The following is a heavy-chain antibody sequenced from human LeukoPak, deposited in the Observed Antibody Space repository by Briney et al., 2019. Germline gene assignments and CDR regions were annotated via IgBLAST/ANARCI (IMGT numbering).Heavy chain of an antibody. J-gene: IGHJ6*02. V-gene: IGHV4-59*08. CDR1: GGSISSYY. D-gene: IGHD4-17*01. CDR2: IYYSGST. CDR3: ARQMTTVTWNYYYYGMDV. Sequence: PSETLSLTCTVSGGSISSYYWSWIRQPPGKGLEWIGYIYYSGSTNYNPPLKSRVTISVATSKNQFSLKLSSVTAADTAVYYCARQMTTVTWNYYYYGMDVWGQGTTVTVSS.